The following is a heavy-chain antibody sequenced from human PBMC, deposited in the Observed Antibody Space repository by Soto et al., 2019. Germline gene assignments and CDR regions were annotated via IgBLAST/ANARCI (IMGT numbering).Heavy chain of an antibody. CDR2: IVPIFETL. V-gene: IGHV1-69*18. CDR1: GATFSGYA. Sequence: QVQLVQSGAEVKKPGSSVKVSCKASGATFSGYAINWVRQAPGQGLEWLGRIVPIFETLNYAERFQGRVATTAAESTTKVYRRLTNLQHEAPAWYYGVVLGNLELSNPRSFDYGGQGPKVPAPS. CDR3: VVLGNLELSNPRSFDY. D-gene: IGHD3-10*01. J-gene: IGHJ4*03.